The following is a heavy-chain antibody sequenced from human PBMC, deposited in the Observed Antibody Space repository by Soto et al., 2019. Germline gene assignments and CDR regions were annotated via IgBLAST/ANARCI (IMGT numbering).Heavy chain of an antibody. CDR3: VTGGRTAGHVSHFHD. V-gene: IGHV3-74*01. D-gene: IGHD3-16*01. CDR1: GFTFSNYW. J-gene: IGHJ4*02. Sequence: EVQLVESGGGLVQPGGSLRLSCAASGFTFSNYWMHWVRQAPGKGLVWVSRINFDESTTTYADSVQGRFTISRHNAKNTLYLQLHSLRAEDRAIYYCVTGGRTAGHVSHFHDWGQGALVTVSS. CDR2: INFDESTT.